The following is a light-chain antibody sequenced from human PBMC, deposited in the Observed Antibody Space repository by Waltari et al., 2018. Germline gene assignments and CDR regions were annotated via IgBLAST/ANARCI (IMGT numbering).Light chain of an antibody. CDR1: QSVSRT. Sequence: EIVLTPSTGTLSLSPGERATLSCRASQSVSRTLAWYQQKPGQAPRLLIYGASIRATGIPDRFSGSGSGTDFSLTISRLEPEDFAVYYCQHYERLPATFGQGTKVEIK. CDR3: QHYERLPAT. CDR2: GAS. J-gene: IGKJ1*01. V-gene: IGKV3-20*01.